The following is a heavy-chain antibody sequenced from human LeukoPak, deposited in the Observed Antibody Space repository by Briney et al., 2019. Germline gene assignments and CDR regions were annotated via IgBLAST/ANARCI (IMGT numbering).Heavy chain of an antibody. CDR2: IYAGGTA. CDR3: TREPVP. Sequence: SETLSLTCTVSGGSISSYYWSWIRQPAGKGLEWIGRIYAGGTASYNPSLKSRVTMSADMSKNQLSLKLTSVTAADTAVYYCTREPVPWGQGTLVTVSS. V-gene: IGHV4-4*07. D-gene: IGHD6-19*01. J-gene: IGHJ4*02. CDR1: GGSISSYY.